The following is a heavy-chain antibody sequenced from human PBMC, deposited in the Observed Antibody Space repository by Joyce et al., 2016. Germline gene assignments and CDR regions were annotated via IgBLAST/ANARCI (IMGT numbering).Heavy chain of an antibody. CDR2: LYNSETT. Sequence: HLQESGPGLVKPSETLSLTCTISGDSFSGTSYYWSWIQQSPGKGLEWLGFLYNSETTHYNPSLGGRLSISVGAAKKPFSLRLTSVTSADTAVYYCATSLPSRVGGFQFFGMDVWGQGTTVIVS. J-gene: IGHJ6*02. CDR1: GDSFSGTSYY. CDR3: ATSLPSRVGGFQFFGMDV. D-gene: IGHD3-10*01. V-gene: IGHV4-61*01.